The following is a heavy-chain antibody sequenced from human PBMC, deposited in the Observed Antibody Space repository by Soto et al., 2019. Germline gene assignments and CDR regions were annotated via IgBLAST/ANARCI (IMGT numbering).Heavy chain of an antibody. J-gene: IGHJ5*01. CDR1: GDSIRSYY. V-gene: IGHV4-59*01. CDR2: IYHNGYSGSA. CDR3: ARRQVGATKGKSWFDS. Sequence: QVQLQESGPGLVKPSETLSLTCNVSGDSIRSYYWNWIRQPPGKGLEWIGFIYHNGYSGSASYNPSFKSRGTISIDTSKNQFSLKLSSVTAADTAVYYCARRQVGATKGKSWFDSWGQGTLVTVSS. D-gene: IGHD1-26*01.